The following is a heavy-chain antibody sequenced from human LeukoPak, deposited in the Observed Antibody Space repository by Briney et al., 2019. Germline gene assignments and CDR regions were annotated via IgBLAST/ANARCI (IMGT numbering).Heavy chain of an antibody. CDR2: ISRSSIYI. CDR3: ARGRYDSSGYYPIFDF. Sequence: GGSLRLSCAASGFTFDDYTMHWVRQAPGKGLEWVSSISRSSIYIYYANSVKGRFTISRDNAKKSLYLQMNSLRAEDTAVYYCARGRYDSSGYYPIFDFWGQGTLVTVSS. CDR1: GFTFDDYT. V-gene: IGHV3-21*01. J-gene: IGHJ4*02. D-gene: IGHD3-22*01.